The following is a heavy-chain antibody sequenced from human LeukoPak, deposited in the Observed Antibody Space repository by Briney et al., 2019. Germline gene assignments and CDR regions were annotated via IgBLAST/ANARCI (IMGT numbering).Heavy chain of an antibody. CDR3: ARVLWLVPDY. V-gene: IGHV3-7*01. J-gene: IGHJ4*02. D-gene: IGHD6-19*01. CDR2: INQDGSEK. Sequence: GGSLRLSCAASDFAFTTSWMTWVRQAPGKGLEWVANINQDGSEKYYVDSVKGRFTISRDNAKNSLYLQMNSLRAEDTAVYYCARVLWLVPDYWGQGTLVTVSS. CDR1: DFAFTTSW.